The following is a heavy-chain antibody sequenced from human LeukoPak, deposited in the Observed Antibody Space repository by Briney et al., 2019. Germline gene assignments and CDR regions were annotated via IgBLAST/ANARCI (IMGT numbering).Heavy chain of an antibody. CDR1: GFSLTYVG. D-gene: IGHD3-10*01. CDR3: STDPRRGVRGVNIDY. CDR2: GRDKADGATT. V-gene: IGHV3-15*01. Sequence: GWSLSLSCSVSGFSLTYVGMSWSRKARGRGMHWVGRGRDKADGATTEYRSPGKGRSTISSDDSKNPQYLQINSLKTEDTAVYYCSTDPRRGVRGVNIDYWGQGTLVTVSS. J-gene: IGHJ4*02.